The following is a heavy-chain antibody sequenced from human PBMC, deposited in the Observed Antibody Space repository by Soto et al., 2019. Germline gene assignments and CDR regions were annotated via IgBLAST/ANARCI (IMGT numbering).Heavy chain of an antibody. CDR2: ISTYKGDT. CDR3: ARANGDYYFDY. CDR1: GYTFTSYG. J-gene: IGHJ4*02. Sequence: QVQLVQSGAEVKKPGASVKVSCNASGYTFTSYGISWVRQAPGQGLEWMGWISTYKGDTHDAQKLQGRVTLTTDTSTSTAYMELRSLRSDDTAVYYCARANGDYYFDYWGQGTLVTVST. V-gene: IGHV1-18*01. D-gene: IGHD4-17*01.